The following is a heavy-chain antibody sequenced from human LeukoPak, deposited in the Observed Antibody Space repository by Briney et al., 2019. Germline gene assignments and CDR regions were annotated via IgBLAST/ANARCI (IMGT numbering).Heavy chain of an antibody. Sequence: PSETLSLTCAVYGGSFSGYYWSWIRQPPGKGREWIGEINHSGSTNYNPSLKSRVTISVDMSKNQFSLKLSSVTAADTALYYCARRGSTSTYYWGQGTLVTVSS. J-gene: IGHJ4*02. CDR2: INHSGST. CDR1: GGSFSGYY. D-gene: IGHD1-26*01. V-gene: IGHV4-34*01. CDR3: ARRGSTSTYY.